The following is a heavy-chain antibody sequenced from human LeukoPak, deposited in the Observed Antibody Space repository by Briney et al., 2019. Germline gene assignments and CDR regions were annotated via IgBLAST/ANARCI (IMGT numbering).Heavy chain of an antibody. CDR1: GFTVSSYS. V-gene: IGHV3-21*01. CDR2: ISSSSSYI. D-gene: IGHD6-6*01. Sequence: GGSLRLSCAASGFTVSSYSMNWVRQAPGKGLEWVSSISSSSSYIHYADSVKGRFTISRDNAKNSLYLQMNSLRAEDTAVYYCESINVPEAFDIWGQGTMVTVSS. CDR3: ESINVPEAFDI. J-gene: IGHJ3*02.